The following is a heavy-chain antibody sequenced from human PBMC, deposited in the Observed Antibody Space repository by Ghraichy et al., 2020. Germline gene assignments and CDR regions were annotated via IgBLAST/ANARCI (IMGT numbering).Heavy chain of an antibody. D-gene: IGHD3-22*01. V-gene: IGHV3-53*01. J-gene: IGHJ5*02. CDR2: IYSGGST. CDR3: ARLSGDYDSSGYRGDYNWFDP. CDR1: GFTVSSNY. Sequence: GESLNISCAASGFTVSSNYMSWVRQAPGKGLEWVSVIYSGGSTYYADSVKGRFTISRDNSKNTLYLQMNSLRAEDTAVYYCARLSGDYDSSGYRGDYNWFDPWGQGTLVTVSS.